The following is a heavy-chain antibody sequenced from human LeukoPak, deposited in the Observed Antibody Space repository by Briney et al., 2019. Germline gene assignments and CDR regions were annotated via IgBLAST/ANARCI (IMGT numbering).Heavy chain of an antibody. CDR2: IYSGGST. Sequence: GGSLRLSCAASGFTFSNNYMSWVRQAPGKGLEWVSVIYSGGSTYYADSVKGRFTISRDNSKNTLYLQMNSLRAEDTAVYYCARGEYCSGGSCYLNFDYWGQGTLVTVSS. CDR1: GFTFSNNY. CDR3: ARGEYCSGGSCYLNFDY. J-gene: IGHJ4*02. V-gene: IGHV3-66*01. D-gene: IGHD2-15*01.